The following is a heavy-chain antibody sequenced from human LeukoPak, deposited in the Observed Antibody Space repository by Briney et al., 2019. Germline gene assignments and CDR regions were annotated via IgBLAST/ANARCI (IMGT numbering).Heavy chain of an antibody. D-gene: IGHD5-18*01. CDR1: GFTFSSYA. V-gene: IGHV3-30*18. CDR3: AKDLGDTAMARRSYGMDV. J-gene: IGHJ6*02. CDR2: ISYDGSNK. Sequence: TGGSLRLSCAASGFTFSSYAMSWVRQAPGKGLEWVAVISYDGSNKYYADSVKGRFTISRDNSKNTLYLQMNSLRAEDTAVYYCAKDLGDTAMARRSYGMDVWGQGTTVTVSS.